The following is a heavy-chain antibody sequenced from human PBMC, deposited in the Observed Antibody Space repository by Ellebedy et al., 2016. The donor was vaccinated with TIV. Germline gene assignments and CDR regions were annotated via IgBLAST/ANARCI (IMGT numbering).Heavy chain of an antibody. V-gene: IGHV3-7*01. CDR3: ARDQASRGVIIY. CDR1: GFTLSNYW. CDR2: INEDGTKK. Sequence: GESLKISCTASGFTLSNYWMTWVRQAPGRGLEWVANINEDGTKKHFVDSVRGRFTISRDDAGNSLFLQMNSLRADDTAVYYCARDQASRGVIIYWGQGTLVTVSS. J-gene: IGHJ4*02. D-gene: IGHD3-10*01.